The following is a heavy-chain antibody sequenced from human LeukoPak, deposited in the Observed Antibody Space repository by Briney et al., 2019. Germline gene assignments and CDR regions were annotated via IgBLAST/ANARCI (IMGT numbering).Heavy chain of an antibody. D-gene: IGHD3-22*01. J-gene: IGHJ4*02. CDR2: ISGHTGTT. V-gene: IGHV3-48*04. Sequence: GKSLRLSCAASGFSFGSYGLSWVRQAPGMGLQWVAFISGHTGTTRYADSVEGRFTISRDNAKNSLYLQMSSLRAEDTAVYYCARDLDSGNYFFAYWGQGTPVIVSS. CDR1: GFSFGSYG. CDR3: ARDLDSGNYFFAY.